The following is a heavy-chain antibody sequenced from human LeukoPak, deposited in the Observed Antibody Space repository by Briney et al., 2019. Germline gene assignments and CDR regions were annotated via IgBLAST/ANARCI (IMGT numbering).Heavy chain of an antibody. V-gene: IGHV1-69*04. CDR2: IIPILGIA. CDR1: GGSFSSYA. D-gene: IGHD3-16*02. Sequence: SVKVSCKASGGSFSSYAISWVRQAPGQGLEWMGRIIPILGIANYAQKFQGRVTITADKSTSTAYMELSSLRSEDTAVYYCARGPPSGLRLGELSANFDYWGQGTLVTVSS. J-gene: IGHJ4*02. CDR3: ARGPPSGLRLGELSANFDY.